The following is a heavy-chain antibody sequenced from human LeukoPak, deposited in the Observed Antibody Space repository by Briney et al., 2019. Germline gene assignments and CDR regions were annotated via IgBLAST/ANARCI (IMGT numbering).Heavy chain of an antibody. D-gene: IGHD3-10*01. CDR2: INPNSGGT. CDR3: ARDATVRGVPFDY. Sequence: ASVKVSCKASGYTFTGYYMHWVRQAPGQGLEWMGWINPNSGGTNYAQKFQGRVTMTRDTSIRTAYMELSRLRADDTAVYYCARDATVRGVPFDYWGQGTLVTVSS. V-gene: IGHV1-2*02. CDR1: GYTFTGYY. J-gene: IGHJ4*02.